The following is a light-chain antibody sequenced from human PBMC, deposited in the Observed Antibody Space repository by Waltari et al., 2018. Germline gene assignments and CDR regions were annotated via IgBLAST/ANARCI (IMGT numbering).Light chain of an antibody. CDR1: SLRRYY. CDR3: QVWDDVTDSGV. Sequence: SSELTQAPAVSVALGPTVRITCQGDSLRRYYASWYQQRPGQAPILVLYGQNNRPSGIPDRFSGSISGNTAALTISWVEAGDEADYHCQVWDDVTDSGVFGGGTKLTVL. CDR2: GQN. V-gene: IGLV3-19*01. J-gene: IGLJ3*02.